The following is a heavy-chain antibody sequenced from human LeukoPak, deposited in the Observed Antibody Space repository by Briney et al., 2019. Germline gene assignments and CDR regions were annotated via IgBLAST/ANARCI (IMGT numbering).Heavy chain of an antibody. J-gene: IGHJ4*02. CDR3: AKYDSSGYYYDGYFDY. V-gene: IGHV3-30*18. CDR1: GFTLSSYG. CDR2: ISYDGSNK. Sequence: PGGSLRLSCAASGFTLSSYGMHWVRRAPGKGLEWVAVISYDGSNKYYADSVKGRFTISRDNSKNTLYLQMNSLRAEDTAVYYCAKYDSSGYYYDGYFDYWGQGTLVTVSS. D-gene: IGHD3-22*01.